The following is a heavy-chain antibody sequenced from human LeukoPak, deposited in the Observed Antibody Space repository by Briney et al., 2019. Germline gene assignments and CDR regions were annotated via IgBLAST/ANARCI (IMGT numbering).Heavy chain of an antibody. CDR2: MNPNSGNT. V-gene: IGHV1-8*01. D-gene: IGHD4-17*01. CDR3: ARGGGLVGDYGDYVGTYWYFDL. Sequence: ASVKVSCKASGYTFTSYDINWVRQATGQGLEWMGWMNPNSGNTGYAQKFQGRVTMTRNTSISTAYMELSSLRSEDTAVYYCARGGGLVGDYGDYVGTYWYFDLWGRGTLVTVSS. CDR1: GYTFTSYD. J-gene: IGHJ2*01.